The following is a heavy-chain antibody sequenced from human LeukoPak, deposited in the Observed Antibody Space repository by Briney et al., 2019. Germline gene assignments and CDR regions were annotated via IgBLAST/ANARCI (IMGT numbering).Heavy chain of an antibody. V-gene: IGHV3-53*01. CDR2: IYSDGRT. D-gene: IGHD3-10*02. CDR1: GFTVSNKY. Sequence: GGSLRLSCAASGFTVSNKYMTWVRQAPGKGLEWVSLIYSDGRTYYADSVKGRFTISRDNAKNSLYLQMNSLRAEDTAVYYCAELGITMIGGVWGKGTTVTVSS. J-gene: IGHJ6*04. CDR3: AELGITMIGGV.